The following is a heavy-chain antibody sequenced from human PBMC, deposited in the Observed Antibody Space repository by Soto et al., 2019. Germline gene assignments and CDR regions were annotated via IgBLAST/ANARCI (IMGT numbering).Heavy chain of an antibody. V-gene: IGHV1-69*01. Sequence: QVQLVQSGADVKKPGSSVKVSCQASGVTFSSETLGWVRQATGQGLEWVGGIIPLFGTASYAQKFQGRVTITSDEATSTGYMELSSLRSDDTAVYFCATGLGENPSSPCDGWGQGTLVTVSS. CDR1: GVTFSSET. CDR3: ATGLGENPSSPCDG. CDR2: IIPLFGTA. J-gene: IGHJ4*02. D-gene: IGHD2-21*02.